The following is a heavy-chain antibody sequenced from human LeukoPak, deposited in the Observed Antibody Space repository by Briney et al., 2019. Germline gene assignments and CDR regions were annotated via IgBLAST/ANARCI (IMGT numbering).Heavy chain of an antibody. CDR1: GLILRGHA. J-gene: IGHJ4*02. CDR2: IGDSGEIE. V-gene: IGHV3-23*01. Sequence: PGGSLTLSCEASGLILRGHAMSWVRQAPGKGLEWVSGIGDSGEIERYAESVKGRFTISRDNFRNTVYLEMRSLRPEDTAAYYCAKGYSSGWTPFDYWGQGCSVSVSS. D-gene: IGHD6-19*01. CDR3: AKGYSSGWTPFDY.